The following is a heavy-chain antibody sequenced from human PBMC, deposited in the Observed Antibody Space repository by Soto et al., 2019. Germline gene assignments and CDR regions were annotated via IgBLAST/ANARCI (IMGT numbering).Heavy chain of an antibody. CDR3: ARVRSIAVAGRRMGDAFDI. V-gene: IGHV3-30-3*01. D-gene: IGHD6-19*01. CDR2: ISYDGSNK. J-gene: IGHJ3*02. CDR1: GFTFSSYA. Sequence: QVQLVESGGGVVQPGRSPRLSCAASGFTFSSYAMHWVRQAPGKGLEWVAVISYDGSNKYYADSVKGRFTISRDNSKNTLYLQMNSLRAEDTAVYYCARVRSIAVAGRRMGDAFDIWGQGTMVTVSS.